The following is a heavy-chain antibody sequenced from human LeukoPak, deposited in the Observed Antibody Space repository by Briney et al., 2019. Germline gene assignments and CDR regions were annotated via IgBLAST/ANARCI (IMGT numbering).Heavy chain of an antibody. CDR2: INPSGGST. Sequence: GASVKVSCEASGYTFTSYYMHWVLQAPGQGLEWMGIINPSGGSTSYAQKFQGRVTMTRDMSTSTVYMELSSLRSEDTAVYYCARGYSMGSGWYRVIDSGYYFDYWGQGTLVTVSS. V-gene: IGHV1-46*01. J-gene: IGHJ4*02. CDR1: GYTFTSYY. CDR3: ARGYSMGSGWYRVIDSGYYFDY. D-gene: IGHD6-19*01.